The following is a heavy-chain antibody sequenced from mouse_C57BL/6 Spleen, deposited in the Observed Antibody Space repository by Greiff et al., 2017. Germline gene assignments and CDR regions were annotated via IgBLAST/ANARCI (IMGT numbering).Heavy chain of an antibody. J-gene: IGHJ3*01. CDR2: IYPGNSDT. D-gene: IGHD2-4*01. CDR3: TRSNEDYDEGAWFGY. V-gene: IGHV1-5*01. Sequence: EVQLQQSGTVLVRPGASVKMSCKTSGYTFTSYWMHWVKQRPGQGLEWIGAIYPGNSDTSYNQKFKGKAKVTAARSANTAYLGLSSLTNEDSAVYYCTRSNEDYDEGAWFGYWGQGTLVTVSA. CDR1: GYTFTSYW.